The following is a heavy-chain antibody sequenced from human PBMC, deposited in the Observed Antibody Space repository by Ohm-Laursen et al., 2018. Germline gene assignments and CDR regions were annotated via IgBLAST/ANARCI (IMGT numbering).Heavy chain of an antibody. CDR2: IRFGSGST. D-gene: IGHD1-1*01. Sequence: ESSVKVSCKASGYTFTHDYIHWVRQAPGQGLEWIGIIRFGSGSTTYTQKIQDRVTMTRDTSTSTVYMEVSSLRSEDTAMYYCARDGGNWNFDFWGQGTLVAVSS. CDR1: GYTFTHDY. CDR3: ARDGGNWNFDF. V-gene: IGHV1-46*01. J-gene: IGHJ4*02.